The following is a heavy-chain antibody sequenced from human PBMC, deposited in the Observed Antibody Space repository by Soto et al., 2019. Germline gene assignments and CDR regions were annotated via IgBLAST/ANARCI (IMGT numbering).Heavy chain of an antibody. CDR2: ISGHNGNT. D-gene: IGHD1-1*01. CDR1: GYDFTTYG. J-gene: IGHJ4*02. V-gene: IGHV1-18*01. Sequence: QVHLVQSGAEVKKSGASVKVSCKGSGYDFTTYGITWVRQAPGQGLEWMAWISGHNGNTDYAQKLQGRVTVTRDTSTSTAYMELRSLRSDDTAVYYCARGRYGDYWGQGALVTVSS. CDR3: ARGRYGDY.